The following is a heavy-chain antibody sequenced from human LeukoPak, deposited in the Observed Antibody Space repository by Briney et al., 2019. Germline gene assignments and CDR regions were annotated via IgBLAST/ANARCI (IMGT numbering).Heavy chain of an antibody. J-gene: IGHJ4*02. Sequence: GGSPRLSCAASGFTFSSYAMSWVRQAPGKGLEWVSAISGSGGSTYYADSVKGRFTISRDNSKNTLYLQMNSLRAEDTAVYYCAKVGLDWLVREYYFDYWGQGTLVTVSS. V-gene: IGHV3-23*01. CDR3: AKVGLDWLVREYYFDY. CDR2: ISGSGGST. CDR1: GFTFSSYA. D-gene: IGHD6-19*01.